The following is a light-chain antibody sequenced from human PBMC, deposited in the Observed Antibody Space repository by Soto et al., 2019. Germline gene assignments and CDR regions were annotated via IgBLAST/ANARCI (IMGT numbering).Light chain of an antibody. CDR1: ISNIGAGYD. CDR2: ANG. V-gene: IGLV1-40*01. CDR3: QSYDRSLSGYV. Sequence: QAVLTQPPSVSGAPGQRVTISCTGSISNIGAGYDVHWYQQLPGTAPKLLIYANGNRPSGVPDRFSGSKSGTSASLAITGLQAEDEADYYCQSYDRSLSGYVLGTGTKLTVL. J-gene: IGLJ1*01.